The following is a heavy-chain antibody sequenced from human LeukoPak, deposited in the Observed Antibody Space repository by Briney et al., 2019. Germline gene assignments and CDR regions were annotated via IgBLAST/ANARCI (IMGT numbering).Heavy chain of an antibody. J-gene: IGHJ4*02. CDR1: GGSISSYY. Sequence: SETLSLTCTVSGGSISSYYWSWIRQPPGKGLEWIGYIYHSGSTYYSPSLESRVTISVDTSKNQFSLKLSSVTAADTAVYYCARLLGSTSRGYDYWGQGTLVTVSS. V-gene: IGHV4-59*01. CDR3: ARLLGSTSRGYDY. CDR2: IYHSGST. D-gene: IGHD2-2*01.